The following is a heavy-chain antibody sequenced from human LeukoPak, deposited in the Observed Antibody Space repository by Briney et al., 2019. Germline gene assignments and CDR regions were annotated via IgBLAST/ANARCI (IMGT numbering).Heavy chain of an antibody. CDR2: ISLNGVT. CDR1: GGSITSTNW. D-gene: IGHD2-8*01. CDR3: SRENGAFSPFGY. V-gene: IGHV4-4*02. J-gene: IGHJ4*02. Sequence: SGTLSLTCGVSGGSITSTNWWGWVRQTPGQGLEWIGEISLNGVTNYNPSLNSRVTMLLDTSRNHLSLNLTSVTAADTAVYYCSRENGAFSPFGYWGQGTLVTVPS.